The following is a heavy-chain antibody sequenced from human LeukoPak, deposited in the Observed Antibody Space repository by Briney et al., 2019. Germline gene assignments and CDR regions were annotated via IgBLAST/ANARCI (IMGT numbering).Heavy chain of an antibody. Sequence: ASVKVSCKGFGYPFIIYGATWVRQAPGQELEWMGWISGYNGYTNYAQNFQDRVTMTTDTSTNTAYMELRSLSSDDTAVYYCARLGYCTNGVCYLKHNWLDPWGQGTLVTVSP. V-gene: IGHV1-18*01. CDR3: ARLGYCTNGVCYLKHNWLDP. J-gene: IGHJ5*02. CDR2: ISGYNGYT. D-gene: IGHD2-8*01. CDR1: GYPFIIYG.